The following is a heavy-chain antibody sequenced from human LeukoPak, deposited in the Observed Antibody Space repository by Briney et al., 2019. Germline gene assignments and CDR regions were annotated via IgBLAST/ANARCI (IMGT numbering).Heavy chain of an antibody. CDR3: ANRRGKAAVGSNWFDP. CDR1: GTFFSAYY. D-gene: IGHD6-13*01. V-gene: IGHV4-34*01. CDR2: INHSGST. J-gene: IGHJ5*02. Sequence: PSETLSLTCAVYGTFFSAYYWTWIRQPPGKRLEWIGEINHSGSTNYNPSLKSRVIISLDTSKNQFSLKLKSVTAADTAIYYCANRRGKAAVGSNWFDPWGQGTVVTVSS.